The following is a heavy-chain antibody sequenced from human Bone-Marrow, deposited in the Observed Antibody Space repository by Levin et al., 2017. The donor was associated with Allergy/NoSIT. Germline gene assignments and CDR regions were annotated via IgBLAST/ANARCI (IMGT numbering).Heavy chain of an antibody. CDR2: IYPDDSDT. CDR1: EYRFSSSW. J-gene: IGHJ4*02. V-gene: IGHV5-51*01. D-gene: IGHD1-26*01. CDR3: ATQVEQRDPFDS. Sequence: PGESLKISCKASEYRFSSSWIAWVRQMPGKGLEWMGIIYPDDSDTRYSPSFQGQVTISADKSTSTAYLQWNSLKASDTAMYYCATQVEQRDPFDSWGQGTLVSVSS.